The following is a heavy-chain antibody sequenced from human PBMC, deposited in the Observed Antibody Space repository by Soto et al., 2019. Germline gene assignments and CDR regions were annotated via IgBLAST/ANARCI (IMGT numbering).Heavy chain of an antibody. CDR3: ARDGGAYGDYGGGY. J-gene: IGHJ4*02. CDR2: IIPIFGTA. D-gene: IGHD4-17*01. Sequence: ASVKVSCKASGGTFSSYAISWVRQAPGQGLEWMGGIIPIFGTANYAQKFQGRVTITADESTSTAYMELSSLRSEDTAVYYCARDGGAYGDYGGGYWGQGTLVTVSS. V-gene: IGHV1-69*13. CDR1: GGTFSSYA.